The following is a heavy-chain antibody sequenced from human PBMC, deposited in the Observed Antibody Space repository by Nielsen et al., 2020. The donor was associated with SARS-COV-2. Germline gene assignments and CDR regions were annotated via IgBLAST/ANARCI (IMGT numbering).Heavy chain of an antibody. V-gene: IGHV3-11*03. CDR2: ISSSSYT. J-gene: IGHJ4*02. Sequence: RQAPGKGLEWVSYISSSSYTNYADSVKGRFTISRDNSKNTLYLQMNSLRAEDTAVYYCANRIAAAVHWGQGTLVTVSS. D-gene: IGHD6-13*01. CDR3: ANRIAAAVH.